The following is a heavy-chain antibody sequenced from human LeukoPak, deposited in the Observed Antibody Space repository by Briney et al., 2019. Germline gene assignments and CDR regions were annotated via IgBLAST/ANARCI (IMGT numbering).Heavy chain of an antibody. CDR2: INIDSGGT. V-gene: IGHV1-2*02. Sequence: ASVKVSCKASGYTFTGYYMHWVRQAPGQGLEWMGWINIDSGGTNCAQNFQGRVTMTRDTSISTAYMELSSLRSDDTAVYYCARNYYETSGNVDYWGQGTLVTVSS. J-gene: IGHJ4*02. D-gene: IGHD3-22*01. CDR3: ARNYYETSGNVDY. CDR1: GYTFTGYY.